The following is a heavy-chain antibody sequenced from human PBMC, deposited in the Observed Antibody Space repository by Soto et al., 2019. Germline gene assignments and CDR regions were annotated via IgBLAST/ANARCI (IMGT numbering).Heavy chain of an antibody. CDR1: GFTVSSNY. J-gene: IGHJ3*02. V-gene: IGHV3-66*01. CDR2: IYSGGST. Sequence: EVQLVESGGGLVQPGGSLRLSCAASGFTVSSNYMSWVRQAPGKGLEWVSVIYSGGSTYYADSVKGRFTISRDNSKNTLYLQMNSLRAEDMAVYYCARWGDYYDPGPFAFDIWGQGTMVTVSS. D-gene: IGHD3-22*01. CDR3: ARWGDYYDPGPFAFDI.